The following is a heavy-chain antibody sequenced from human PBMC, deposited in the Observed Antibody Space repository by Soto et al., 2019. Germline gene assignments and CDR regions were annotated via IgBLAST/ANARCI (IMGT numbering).Heavy chain of an antibody. V-gene: IGHV3-30-3*01. D-gene: IGHD6-13*01. CDR1: GFRFSSFA. J-gene: IGHJ4*02. CDR2: ISSDGSRD. Sequence: QVQLVESGGGVVQPGRSLRLSCTASGFRFSSFAMHWVRQTPGKGLVWVAVISSDGSRDYYADSVTGRFTISRDNSNNTLYLQMGSLGGDDTAVYCCARGRIGAAGTGAYVAYWGQGTLVTVS. CDR3: ARGRIGAAGTGAYVAY.